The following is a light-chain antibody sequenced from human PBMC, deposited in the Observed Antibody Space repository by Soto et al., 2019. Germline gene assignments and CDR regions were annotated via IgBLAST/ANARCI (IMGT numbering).Light chain of an antibody. Sequence: DIQVTQSPSSVTASVGDRVTITGRASQGISNWLAWYQQKPGKATKLLIYAASSLQTGVPSRFSGSASGTDFTLTISSLQPEDFATYYCQQAYSFPITCGQGTRLEIK. CDR2: AAS. CDR3: QQAYSFPIT. J-gene: IGKJ5*01. CDR1: QGISNW. V-gene: IGKV1-12*01.